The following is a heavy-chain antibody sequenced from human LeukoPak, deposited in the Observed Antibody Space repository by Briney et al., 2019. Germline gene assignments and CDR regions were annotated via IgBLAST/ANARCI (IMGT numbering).Heavy chain of an antibody. CDR2: ISSSSITI. D-gene: IGHD6-13*01. CDR1: GFTFSSYS. CDR3: ASASSHRIAAGGDY. V-gene: IGHV3-48*04. J-gene: IGHJ4*02. Sequence: GGSLRLSCAASGFTFSSYSLNWVRQAPGKGLEWVSFISSSSITIYYADSVKGRFTISRDNAKNTLYLQMNSLRAEDTAVYYCASASSHRIAAGGDYWGQGTLVTVSS.